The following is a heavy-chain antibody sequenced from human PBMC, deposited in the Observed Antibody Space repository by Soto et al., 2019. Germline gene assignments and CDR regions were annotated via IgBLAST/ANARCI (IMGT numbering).Heavy chain of an antibody. Sequence: VASVKVSCKASGGTFSSYAISWVRQAPGQGLEWMGGIIPIFGTANYAQKFQGRVTITADESTSTAYMELSSLRSEDTAVYYCARVAESSGWLGVGYWGQGTLVTVSS. CDR3: ARVAESSGWLGVGY. V-gene: IGHV1-69*13. CDR2: IIPIFGTA. J-gene: IGHJ4*02. D-gene: IGHD6-19*01. CDR1: GGTFSSYA.